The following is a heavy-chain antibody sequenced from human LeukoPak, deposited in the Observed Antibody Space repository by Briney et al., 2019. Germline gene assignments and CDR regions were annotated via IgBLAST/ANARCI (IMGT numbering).Heavy chain of an antibody. D-gene: IGHD5-18*01. CDR2: VLDSVRT. V-gene: IGHV4-59*11. Sequence: SETLSLTCTVSVGSITSHYWSWIRQPPGKGLEWIAYVLDSVRTKDNPSLQSRLTLSADTSKNQFSLRLSSVTAADTAVYYCATLKRGSIYGYFDFWGQGTLVTVSS. J-gene: IGHJ4*02. CDR3: ATLKRGSIYGYFDF. CDR1: VGSITSHY.